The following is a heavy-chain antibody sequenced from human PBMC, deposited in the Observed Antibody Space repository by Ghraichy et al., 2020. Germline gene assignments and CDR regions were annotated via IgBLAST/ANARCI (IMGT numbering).Heavy chain of an antibody. J-gene: IGHJ4*02. CDR1: GFTFSSYS. V-gene: IGHV3-21*01. Sequence: LSLTCAASGFTFSSYSMNWVRQAPGKGLEWVSSISSSSSYIYYADSVKGRFTISRDNAKNSLYLQMNSLRAEDTAVYYCARTPDNYDFWSGYNDYWGQGTLVTVSS. CDR3: ARTPDNYDFWSGYNDY. D-gene: IGHD3-3*01. CDR2: ISSSSSYI.